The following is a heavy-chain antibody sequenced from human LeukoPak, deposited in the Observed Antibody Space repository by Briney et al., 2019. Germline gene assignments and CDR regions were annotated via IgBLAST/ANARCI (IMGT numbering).Heavy chain of an antibody. V-gene: IGHV3-23*01. Sequence: GGSLRLSRAASGFTFSSYAMSWVRQAPGKGLEWVSAISGSGGSTYYADSVKGRFTISRDNSKNTLYLQMNSLRAEGTAVYYCAKDHEYYYDSSGYYYPYYFDYWGQGTLVTVSS. D-gene: IGHD3-22*01. CDR2: ISGSGGST. J-gene: IGHJ4*02. CDR1: GFTFSSYA. CDR3: AKDHEYYYDSSGYYYPYYFDY.